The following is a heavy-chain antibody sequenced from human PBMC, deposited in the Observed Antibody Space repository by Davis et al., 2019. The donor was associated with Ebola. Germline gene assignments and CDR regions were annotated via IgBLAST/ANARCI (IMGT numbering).Heavy chain of an antibody. V-gene: IGHV3-30*03. CDR2: ISYDGSNK. CDR1: GFTFSSYG. D-gene: IGHD4-17*01. CDR3: ARGDKDYGDSYYYYGMDV. J-gene: IGHJ6*04. Sequence: GESLKISCAASGFTFSSYGMHWVRQAPGKGLEWVAVISYDGSNKYYADSVKGRFTISRDNSKNTLYLQMNSLRAEDTAVYYCARGDKDYGDSYYYYGMDVWGKGTTVTVSS.